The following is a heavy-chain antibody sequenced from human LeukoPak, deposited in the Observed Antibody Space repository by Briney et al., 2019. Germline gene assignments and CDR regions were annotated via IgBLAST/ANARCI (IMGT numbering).Heavy chain of an antibody. CDR1: GFTFSSFG. CDR3: AKDGYTVTLHADY. Sequence: GGSLRLSCAASGFTFSSFGMHWVRQAPGKGLEWVAVLSNDGSKSYYADSVKGRFTISRDNSKNTLYLQMNSLRAKDTAVYYCAKDGYTVTLHADYWGQGTLVTVSS. CDR2: LSNDGSKS. D-gene: IGHD4-17*01. V-gene: IGHV3-30*18. J-gene: IGHJ4*02.